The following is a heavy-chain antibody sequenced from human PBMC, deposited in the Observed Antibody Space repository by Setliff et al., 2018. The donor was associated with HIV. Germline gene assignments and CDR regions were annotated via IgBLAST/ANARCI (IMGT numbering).Heavy chain of an antibody. V-gene: IGHV4-34*01. Sequence: SETLSLTCIVSGAGISGYSWSCIRQPPGKGLEWIGEINHSGSTNYNPSLKSRVTMSVDKSKNQFSLRLSSVTAADTAVYFCARGRGSSSSWPIDYWGQGTLVTVSS. CDR1: GAGISGYS. CDR2: INHSGST. CDR3: ARGRGSSSSWPIDY. J-gene: IGHJ4*02. D-gene: IGHD6-13*01.